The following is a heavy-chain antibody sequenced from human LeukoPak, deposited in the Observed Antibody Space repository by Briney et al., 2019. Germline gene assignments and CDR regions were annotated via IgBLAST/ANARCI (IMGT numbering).Heavy chain of an antibody. CDR2: ISAYNGNT. CDR3: ARSITIFGVVPQYFDY. Sequence: ASVKVSCKASGYTFTSYGISWVRQAPGQGLEWMGWISAYNGNTNYAQKLQGRVTMTRDTSISTAYMELSRLRSDDTAVYYCARSITIFGVVPQYFDYWGQGTLVTVSS. CDR1: GYTFTSYG. D-gene: IGHD3-3*01. J-gene: IGHJ4*02. V-gene: IGHV1-18*01.